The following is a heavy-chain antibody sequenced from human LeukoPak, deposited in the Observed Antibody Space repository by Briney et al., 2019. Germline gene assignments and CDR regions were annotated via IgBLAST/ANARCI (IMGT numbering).Heavy chain of an antibody. Sequence: GGSLRLSCAASGFTFSSYSMNWVRQAPGKGLEWVSGISWNSGSIGYADSVKGRFTISRDNSKNTLYLQMNSLRAEDTAVYYCAKDHGYYYDSSGYYRFDPWGQGTLVTVSS. J-gene: IGHJ5*02. CDR2: ISWNSGSI. CDR3: AKDHGYYYDSSGYYRFDP. CDR1: GFTFSSYS. V-gene: IGHV3-48*01. D-gene: IGHD3-22*01.